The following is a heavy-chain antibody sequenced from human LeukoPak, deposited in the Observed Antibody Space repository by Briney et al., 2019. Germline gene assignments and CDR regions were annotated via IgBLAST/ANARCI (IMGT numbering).Heavy chain of an antibody. CDR2: ISYDGSYE. CDR1: GFTFSTYA. D-gene: IGHD4-23*01. CDR3: ARGARKGDDYGGFFDY. V-gene: IGHV3-30*14. Sequence: PGGPLRLSCAASGFTFSTYAMHWVRQAPGKGLEWVAVISYDGSYEDYADSVKGRFTFSRDNSKNTLYFQMNSLRAEDTAVDYCARGARKGDDYGGFFDYWGQGTLVTVSS. J-gene: IGHJ4*02.